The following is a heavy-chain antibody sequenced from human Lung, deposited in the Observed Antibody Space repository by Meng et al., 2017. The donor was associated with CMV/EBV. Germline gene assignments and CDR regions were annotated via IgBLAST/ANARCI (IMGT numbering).Heavy chain of an antibody. D-gene: IGHD1-1*01. CDR2: SIPDSGGT. J-gene: IGHJ6*02. V-gene: IGHV1-2*02. CDR1: GDTFIGYF. CDR3: VSASQYGTSFGNPYYAMDL. Sequence: ASAKVFXKASGDTFIGYFINWVRQAPGQGLEWMGWSIPDSGGTNYEEVFLGRVSLTRDTSRSTAYMELGGLRSDDTAVYYCVSASQYGTSFGNPYYAMDLWGQGTTVTVSS.